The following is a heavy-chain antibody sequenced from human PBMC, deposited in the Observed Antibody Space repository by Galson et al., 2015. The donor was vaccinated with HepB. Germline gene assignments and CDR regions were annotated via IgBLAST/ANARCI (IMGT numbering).Heavy chain of an antibody. V-gene: IGHV3-11*01. CDR2: ISSSGSTI. CDR3: ARDLYCSSTSCYFAFDI. D-gene: IGHD2-2*01. Sequence: CAASGFTFSDYYMSWIRQAPGKGLEWVSYISSSGSTIYYADSVKGRFTISRDNAKNSLYLQMNSLRAEDTAVYYCARDLYCSSTSCYFAFDIWGQGTMVTVSS. J-gene: IGHJ3*02. CDR1: GFTFSDYY.